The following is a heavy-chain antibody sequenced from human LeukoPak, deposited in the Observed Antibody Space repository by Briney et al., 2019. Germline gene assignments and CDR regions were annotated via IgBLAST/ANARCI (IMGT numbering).Heavy chain of an antibody. J-gene: IGHJ2*01. Sequence: PGGSLRLSSAASGFTFSSYWMYWVRQAPGKGLVWVSRINSDGGSTSYADSVKGRFTVSRDNAKNTLYLQMNSLRAEDTAVYYCARDRTRFGEFPNGWYFDLWGRGTLLTVSS. V-gene: IGHV3-74*01. CDR2: INSDGGST. CDR1: GFTFSSYW. CDR3: ARDRTRFGEFPNGWYFDL. D-gene: IGHD3-10*01.